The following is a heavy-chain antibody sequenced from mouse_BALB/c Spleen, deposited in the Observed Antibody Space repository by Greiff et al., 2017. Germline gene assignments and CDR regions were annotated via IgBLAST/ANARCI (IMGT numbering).Heavy chain of an antibody. J-gene: IGHJ4*01. D-gene: IGHD1-3*01. CDR3: AREGKDAMDD. CDR2: INPSTGYT. V-gene: IGHV1-7*01. CDR1: GYIFTSYW. Sequence: VQLQQSGAELAKPGASVKMSCKASGYIFTSYWMHWVKQRPGQGLEWIGYINPSTGYTEYNQKFKDKATLTADKSSSTAYMQLSSLTSEDSAVYYCAREGKDAMDDWGQGTSVTVSS.